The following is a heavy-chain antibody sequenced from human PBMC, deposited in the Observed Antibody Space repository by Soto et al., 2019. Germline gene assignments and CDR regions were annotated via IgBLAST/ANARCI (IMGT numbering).Heavy chain of an antibody. Sequence: GGSLRLSCAASGFTFDDYAMHWVRQAPGKGLEWVSGISWNSGSIGYADSVKGRFTISRDNAKNSLYLQMNSLRAEDTALYYCAKDMGHVEYYFDYWGQGTLVTVSS. CDR1: GFTFDDYA. D-gene: IGHD3-16*01. CDR2: ISWNSGSI. J-gene: IGHJ4*02. V-gene: IGHV3-9*01. CDR3: AKDMGHVEYYFDY.